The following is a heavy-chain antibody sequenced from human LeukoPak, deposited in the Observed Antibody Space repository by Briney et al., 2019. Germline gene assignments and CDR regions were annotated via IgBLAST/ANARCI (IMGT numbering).Heavy chain of an antibody. CDR3: ARVTAGATTLNYYYYSMDV. CDR1: GFAFNSYT. CDR2: ITSTSAYR. V-gene: IGHV3-21*01. J-gene: IGHJ6*03. D-gene: IGHD1-26*01. Sequence: GGSLRLSCVGSGFAFNSYTITWVRQAPGKGLEWASSITSTSAYRQYADSVRGRFTISRDNAKNSLYLQMNSLGAEDTAVYHCARVTAGATTLNYYYYSMDVWGKGTTVTVSS.